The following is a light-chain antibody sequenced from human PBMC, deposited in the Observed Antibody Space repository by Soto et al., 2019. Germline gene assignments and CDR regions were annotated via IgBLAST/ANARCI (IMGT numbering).Light chain of an antibody. CDR3: SSYTSSSTLDNVV. CDR1: SSDVGGYNY. V-gene: IGLV2-14*01. CDR2: DVS. J-gene: IGLJ2*01. Sequence: QSALTQPASVSGSPGQSITISCTGTSSDVGGYNYVSWYQQHPGKAPKLMIYDVSNRPSGVSNRFSGSKSGNTASLTISGLQAEDEADYYCSSYTSSSTLDNVVFGGGIKLTVL.